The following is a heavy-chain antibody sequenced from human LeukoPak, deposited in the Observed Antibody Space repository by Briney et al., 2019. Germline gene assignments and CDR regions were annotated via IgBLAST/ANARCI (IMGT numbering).Heavy chain of an antibody. J-gene: IGHJ4*02. V-gene: IGHV1-24*01. CDR1: GYTLTELS. D-gene: IGHD2-2*01. CDR2: FDPEDGET. Sequence: ASVKVSCKVSGYTLTELSMHWVRQAPGKGLEWMGGFDPEDGETIHAQKFQGRVTMTEDTSTDTAYMELSSLRSEDTAVYYCATWVVVPAAIMYYFDYWGQGTLVTVSS. CDR3: ATWVVVPAAIMYYFDY.